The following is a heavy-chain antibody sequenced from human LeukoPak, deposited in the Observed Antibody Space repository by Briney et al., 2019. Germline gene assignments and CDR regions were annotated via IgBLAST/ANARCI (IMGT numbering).Heavy chain of an antibody. V-gene: IGHV3-43*02. J-gene: IGHJ4*02. CDR3: AKGPDDGYDYWYFDY. CDR1: GFTFDEYV. D-gene: IGHD5-12*01. CDR2: ISGDGVST. Sequence: QPGRSLRLSCAASGFTFDEYVMHWVRQAPGKGLEWVSLISGDGVSTYYADSVKGRFTISRDNSKNSLYLQMDSLRTEDTAFYHCAKGPDDGYDYWYFDYWGRGTLVTFSS.